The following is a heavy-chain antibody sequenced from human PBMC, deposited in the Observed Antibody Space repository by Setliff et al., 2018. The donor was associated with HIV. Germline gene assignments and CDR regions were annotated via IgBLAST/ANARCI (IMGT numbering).Heavy chain of an antibody. CDR1: GGSISSGGYS. V-gene: IGHV4-30-2*01. CDR2: IYHSGST. D-gene: IGHD2-15*01. J-gene: IGHJ4*02. CDR3: ARVAAGHCSSGTCYFDY. Sequence: SETLSLTCAVSGGSISSGGYSWNWIRQPPGKGLEWIGYIYHSGSTFYNPSLKSRVTISVDRSKNQFSLKLTSVTAADTALYYCARVAAGHCSSGTCYFDYWGQGTLVTVSS.